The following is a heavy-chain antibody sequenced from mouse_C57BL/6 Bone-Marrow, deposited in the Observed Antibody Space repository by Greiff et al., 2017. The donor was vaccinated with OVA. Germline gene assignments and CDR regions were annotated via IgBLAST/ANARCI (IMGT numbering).Heavy chain of an antibody. V-gene: IGHV1-69*01. CDR3: ARRPYGRDFDY. J-gene: IGHJ2*01. Sequence: VQLQQPGAELVMPGASVKLSCKASGYTFTSYWMHWVKQRPGQGLEWIGEIDPSDSYTNYNQKFKGKSTLTVDKSSSTAYMQLSSLTSEDSAVYYCARRPYGRDFDYWGQGTTLTVSS. CDR1: GYTFTSYW. CDR2: IDPSDSYT. D-gene: IGHD1-1*01.